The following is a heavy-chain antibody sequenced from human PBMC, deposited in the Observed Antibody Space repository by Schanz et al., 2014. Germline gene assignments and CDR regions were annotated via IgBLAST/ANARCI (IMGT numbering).Heavy chain of an antibody. CDR3: AGPALWFGDNCFDP. D-gene: IGHD3-10*01. CDR1: GFTFSSYS. V-gene: IGHV3-48*04. Sequence: EVQLVESGGGLVQPGGSLRLSCTASGFTFSSYSMNWVRQAPGKGLEWVSYVSRSTPDIYYADSVKGRFTMSRDNAKNTLYLQMNSLRAEDTAVYYCAGPALWFGDNCFDPWGQGTLVTVSS. CDR2: VSRSTPDI. J-gene: IGHJ5*02.